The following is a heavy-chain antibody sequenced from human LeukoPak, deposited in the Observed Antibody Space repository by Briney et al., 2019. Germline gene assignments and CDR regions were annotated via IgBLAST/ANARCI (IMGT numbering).Heavy chain of an antibody. D-gene: IGHD6-13*01. J-gene: IGHJ5*02. CDR3: ARDAAYSSSWYWFDP. CDR2: IYYSGRT. CDR1: GGSLRSYY. Sequence: SETLPLTCTVSGGSLRSYYWILIRQPPGQGREGIGYIYYSGRTYYYPSLKSRVTITVDTSKNQFSLKRSSVTAPDTAVYYCARDAAYSSSWYWFDPWGQGTLVTLSS. V-gene: IGHV4-59*13.